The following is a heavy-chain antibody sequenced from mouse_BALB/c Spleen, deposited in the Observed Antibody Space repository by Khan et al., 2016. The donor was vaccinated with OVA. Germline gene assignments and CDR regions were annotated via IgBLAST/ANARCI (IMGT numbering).Heavy chain of an antibody. CDR3: ARAYYRYDGYYAMDY. Sequence: VELVESGPGLVAPSQSQSITCTVSGFSLSRYNIHWVRQPPGKGLEWLGMIWGGGGTDYNSTLKSRLNISKDNSKSQVFLKMNSLQTDDTAMYYCARAYYRYDGYYAMDYWGQGTSVTVSS. D-gene: IGHD2-14*01. CDR2: IWGGGGT. CDR1: GFSLSRYN. J-gene: IGHJ4*01. V-gene: IGHV2-6-4*01.